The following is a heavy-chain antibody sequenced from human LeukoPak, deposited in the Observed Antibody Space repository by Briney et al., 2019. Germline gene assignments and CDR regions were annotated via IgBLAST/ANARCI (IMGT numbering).Heavy chain of an antibody. J-gene: IGHJ4*02. V-gene: IGHV1-2*02. Sequence: RASVKVSCKASGYTFTGYYMHWVRQAPGQGLEWTGWINPNSGGTNYAQKFQGRVTMTRDTSISTAHMELSRLRSDDTAVYYCAKTMGAIDHDYWGQGTLVTVSS. CDR3: AKTMGAIDHDY. CDR1: GYTFTGYY. D-gene: IGHD1-26*01. CDR2: INPNSGGT.